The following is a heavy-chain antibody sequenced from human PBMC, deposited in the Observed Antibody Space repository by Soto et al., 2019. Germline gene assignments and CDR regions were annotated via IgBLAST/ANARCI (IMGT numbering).Heavy chain of an antibody. V-gene: IGHV4-31*03. CDR2: IYYSGST. CDR3: AREGYYYYYYMDV. J-gene: IGHJ6*03. CDR1: GGSISSGGYY. Sequence: TLSLTCTVSGGSISSGGYYWGWIRQHPGKGLEWIGYIYYSGSTYYNPSLKSRVTISVDTSKNQFSLKLSSVTAADTAVYYCAREGYYYYYYMDVWGKGTTVTVSS.